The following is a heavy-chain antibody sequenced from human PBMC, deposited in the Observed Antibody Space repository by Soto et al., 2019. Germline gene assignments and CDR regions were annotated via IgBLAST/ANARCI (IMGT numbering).Heavy chain of an antibody. CDR3: AKVGSYYYDSGGYYLFDAFDI. J-gene: IGHJ3*02. CDR2: ISYDGSNK. D-gene: IGHD3-22*01. Sequence: GGSLRLSCAASGFTFSSYGMHWVRQAPGKGLEWVAVISYDGSNKNYADSMKGRFTISRDNSKNTQYLQMNSLRAEDTAVYYCAKVGSYYYDSGGYYLFDAFDIWGQGTMVTV. V-gene: IGHV3-30*18. CDR1: GFTFSSYG.